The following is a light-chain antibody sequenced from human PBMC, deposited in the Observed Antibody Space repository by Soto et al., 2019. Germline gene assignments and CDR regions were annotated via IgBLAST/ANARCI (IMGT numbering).Light chain of an antibody. J-gene: IGKJ4*01. CDR1: QSVLYSSNNKNY. CDR2: WAT. V-gene: IGKV4-1*01. CDR3: QQYHSTPLT. Sequence: DIVMTQSPDSLAVSLGERATINCKSSQSVLYSSNNKNYLAWYQQKPGQPPKLLIYWATTRESGVPDRFSGSGSETDFTLTISSLQAEDVAFYYCQQYHSTPLTFGGGTKVEIK.